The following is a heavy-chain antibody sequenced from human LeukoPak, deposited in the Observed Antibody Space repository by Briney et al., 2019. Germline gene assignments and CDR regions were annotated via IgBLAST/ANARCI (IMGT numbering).Heavy chain of an antibody. J-gene: IGHJ4*02. CDR3: ARSSSGWYYVY. V-gene: IGHV4-39*01. CDR1: GGSISSSSYY. D-gene: IGHD6-19*01. Sequence: PSETLSLTCTVSGGSISSSSYYWGWIRQPPGKGLEWIGSIYYSGSTYYNPSLKSRVTISVDTSKNQFSLKLSSVTAADTAVYYCARSSSGWYYVYWGQGTLVTVSS. CDR2: IYYSGST.